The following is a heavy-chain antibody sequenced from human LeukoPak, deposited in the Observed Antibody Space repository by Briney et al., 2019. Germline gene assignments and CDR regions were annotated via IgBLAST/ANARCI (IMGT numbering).Heavy chain of an antibody. CDR2: ISAYNGNT. CDR3: ARIRCSGGSCYLEYFQH. J-gene: IGHJ1*01. V-gene: IGHV1-18*01. Sequence: ASVNVSCKASGYTFTSYGISRGRQAPGQGLEWMGWISAYNGNTNYAQKLQGRVTMTTDTSTSTAYMELWSLRSDDTAVYYCARIRCSGGSCYLEYFQHWGQGTLVTVSS. D-gene: IGHD2-15*01. CDR1: GYTFTSYG.